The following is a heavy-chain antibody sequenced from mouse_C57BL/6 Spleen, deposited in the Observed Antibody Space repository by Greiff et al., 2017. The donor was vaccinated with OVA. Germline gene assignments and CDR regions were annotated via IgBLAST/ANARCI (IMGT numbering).Heavy chain of an antibody. CDR2: IYPRDGST. CDR3: ARGDYGRDWYFDV. Sequence: VKLVESGPELVKPGASVKLSCKASGYTFTSYDINWVKQRPGQGLEWIGWIYPRDGSTKYNEKFKGKATLTVDTSSSTAYMELHSLTSEDSAVYFCARGDYGRDWYFDVWGTGTTVTVSS. D-gene: IGHD1-1*01. CDR1: GYTFTSYD. V-gene: IGHV1-85*01. J-gene: IGHJ1*03.